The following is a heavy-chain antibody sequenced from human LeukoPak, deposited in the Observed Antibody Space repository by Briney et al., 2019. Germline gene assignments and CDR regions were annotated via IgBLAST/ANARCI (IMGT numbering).Heavy chain of an antibody. J-gene: IGHJ3*02. CDR3: ARAKVPAAITGAFDI. D-gene: IGHD2-2*01. CDR2: INPNSGGT. V-gene: IGHV1-2*02. Sequence: GASVKVSCKASGYTFTGYYMHWVRQAPGQGLEWMGWINPNSGGTNYAQKFQGRVTMTRDTSISTAYMELSRLRSDDTAVYYCARAKVPAAITGAFDIWGQGTMVTVSP. CDR1: GYTFTGYY.